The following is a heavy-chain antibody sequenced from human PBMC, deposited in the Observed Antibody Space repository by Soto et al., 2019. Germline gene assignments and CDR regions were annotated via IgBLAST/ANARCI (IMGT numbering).Heavy chain of an antibody. CDR3: ARQIDNGYFDY. D-gene: IGHD1-20*01. V-gene: IGHV4-31*03. J-gene: IGHJ4*02. Sequence: QVQLQESGPGLVKPSQTLSLTCTVSGGSISSGGYYWSWIRQHPGKGLEWIGYIYYSGSTYYNPSLMGRVTISVDTSKNQFSLKLSSVTAADTAVYYCARQIDNGYFDYWGQGTLVTVSS. CDR1: GGSISSGGYY. CDR2: IYYSGST.